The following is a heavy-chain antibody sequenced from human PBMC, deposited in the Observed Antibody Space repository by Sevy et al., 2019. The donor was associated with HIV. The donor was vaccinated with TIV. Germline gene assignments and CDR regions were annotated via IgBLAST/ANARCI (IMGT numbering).Heavy chain of an antibody. CDR1: GYSISSDYY. V-gene: IGHV4-38-2*01. CDR2: IYHSGYS. CDR3: ARAIGTQVAGLYYFDF. J-gene: IGHJ4*02. Sequence: SETLSLTCAVSGYSISSDYYWGWIRQPPGKGLEWIGSIYHSGYSYYNPSLKSRVTISVDTSKNQFSLKLSSVTAADTAVYYCARAIGTQVAGLYYFDFWGQGTLVTVSS. D-gene: IGHD6-19*01.